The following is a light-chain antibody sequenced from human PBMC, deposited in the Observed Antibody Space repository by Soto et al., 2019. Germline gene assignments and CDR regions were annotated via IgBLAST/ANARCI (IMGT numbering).Light chain of an antibody. CDR2: GAS. Sequence: IVLTQSPATLSLSPGERATLSCRASQSVSSYLAWYQQKPGQAPRLLIYGASSRATGIPDRFSGSGSGTDFTLTISRLEPEDFAVYYCQQYGRGFGQGTRLEIK. CDR1: QSVSSY. CDR3: QQYGRG. V-gene: IGKV3-20*01. J-gene: IGKJ5*01.